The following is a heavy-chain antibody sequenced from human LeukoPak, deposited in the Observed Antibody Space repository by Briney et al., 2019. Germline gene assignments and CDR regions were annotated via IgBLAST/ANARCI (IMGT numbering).Heavy chain of an antibody. V-gene: IGHV1-2*02. D-gene: IGHD1-26*01. CDR1: GYTFTGYY. CDR2: INPNSGGT. CDR3: ARVVGYYYGMDV. J-gene: IGHJ6*02. Sequence: ASVKVSCKASGYTFTGYYMHWVRQAPGQGLEWMGWINPNSGGTNYAQKFQGRVTMTRDTSISTPYMELSRLRSDDTAVYYCARVVGYYYGMDVWGQGTTVTVSS.